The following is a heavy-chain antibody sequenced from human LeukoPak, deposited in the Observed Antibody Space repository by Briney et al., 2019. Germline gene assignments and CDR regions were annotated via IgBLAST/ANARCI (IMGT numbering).Heavy chain of an antibody. CDR1: GYPISSGYY. CDR2: IYHSGST. D-gene: IGHD2-21*01. V-gene: IGHV4-38-2*02. CDR3: TRGGDSYLGSPDY. Sequence: SETLSLTCSVSGYPISSGYYWGWIRQPPGKGLEWIGSIYHSGSTYHNPSLKSRVTISVDTSKNQLSLKLSSVTAADSAVYYCTRGGDSYLGSPDYWGQGILVTVSS. J-gene: IGHJ4*02.